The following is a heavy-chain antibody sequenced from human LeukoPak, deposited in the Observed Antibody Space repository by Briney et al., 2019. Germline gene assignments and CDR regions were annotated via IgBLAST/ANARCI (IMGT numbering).Heavy chain of an antibody. CDR3: ARHYGP. D-gene: IGHD3-16*01. CDR2: IYHSGTT. Sequence: PSETLSLTCAVSGYSITSSSWWGWIRQPPGKGLECIGYIYHSGTTYYNPSLQSRVTMSVDTSKNQFSLKLSSVTAVDTAVYYCARHYGPWGQGTLVTVSS. V-gene: IGHV4-28*01. CDR1: GYSITSSSW. J-gene: IGHJ4*02.